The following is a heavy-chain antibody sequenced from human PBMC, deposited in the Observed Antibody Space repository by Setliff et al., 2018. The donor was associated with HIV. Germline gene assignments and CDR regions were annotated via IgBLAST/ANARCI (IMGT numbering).Heavy chain of an antibody. CDR1: GGSISNSRYY. D-gene: IGHD3-16*01. J-gene: IGHJ4*02. CDR2: IYYSGST. Sequence: PSETLSLTCTVSGGSISNSRYYWSWIRQPPGKGLEWIGSIYYSGSTYYNPSLKSRVTISVDTSKNQFSLKLNSVTAADTAVYYCARRLGATVFYYFDYWGQGTMVTVSS. CDR3: ARRLGATVFYYFDY. V-gene: IGHV4-39*01.